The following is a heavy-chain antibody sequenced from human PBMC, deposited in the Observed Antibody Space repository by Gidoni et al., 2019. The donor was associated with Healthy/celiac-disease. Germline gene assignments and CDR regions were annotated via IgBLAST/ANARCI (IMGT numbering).Heavy chain of an antibody. D-gene: IGHD3-10*01. CDR3: ARDLRPSLPHYGSGYYYYYYMDV. CDR1: GGSIRSYY. Sequence: QVQLQESGPGLVKPSETLSLTCTVSGGSIRSYYWSWIRQPPGKGLEWIGYIYYSGSTNYNPSLKSRVTISVDTSKNQFSLKLSSVTAADTAVYYCARDLRPSLPHYGSGYYYYYYMDVWGKGTTVTVSS. V-gene: IGHV4-59*01. CDR2: IYYSGST. J-gene: IGHJ6*03.